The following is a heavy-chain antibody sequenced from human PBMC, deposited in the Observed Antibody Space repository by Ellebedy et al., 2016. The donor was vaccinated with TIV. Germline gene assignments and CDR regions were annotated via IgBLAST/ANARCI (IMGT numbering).Heavy chain of an antibody. Sequence: GESLKISCAASGFTFSSYAMTWVRQAPGKGLEWVSSISGGGGRTYYADSVKGRFTVSRDNSKNTLYLQMTSLRAEDTAVYYCARTHDDYGGNWAFDYWGQGTLVTVSS. J-gene: IGHJ4*02. CDR2: ISGGGGRT. CDR3: ARTHDDYGGNWAFDY. CDR1: GFTFSSYA. D-gene: IGHD4-23*01. V-gene: IGHV3-23*01.